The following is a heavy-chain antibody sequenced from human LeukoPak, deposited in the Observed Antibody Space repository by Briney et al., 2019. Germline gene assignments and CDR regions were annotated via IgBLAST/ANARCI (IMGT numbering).Heavy chain of an antibody. CDR1: GDSITSYY. J-gene: IGHJ4*02. D-gene: IGHD3-22*01. Sequence: SETLSLTCTVSGDSITSYYWSWIRQPPGKGLEWLGYIYYSGSTNYNPSLESRVTVSVDSSKNQFSLNLTSVTAAGTAVYYCARTSYYYDTSGYYLYYFDYWGQGTLVTVSS. CDR2: IYYSGST. CDR3: ARTSYYYDTSGYYLYYFDY. V-gene: IGHV4-59*08.